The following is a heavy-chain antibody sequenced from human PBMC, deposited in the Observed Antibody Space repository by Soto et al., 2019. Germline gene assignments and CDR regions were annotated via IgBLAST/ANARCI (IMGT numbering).Heavy chain of an antibody. CDR2: ISYDGSNK. J-gene: IGHJ3*02. Sequence: GGSLRLSCAASGFTFSSYAMHWVRQAPGKGLEWVAVISYDGSNKYYADSVKGRFTISRDNSKNTLYLQMNSLRAEDTAVYYCASDLGVVTATLYAFDIWGQGTMVTVSS. D-gene: IGHD2-21*02. CDR1: GFTFSSYA. V-gene: IGHV3-30-3*01. CDR3: ASDLGVVTATLYAFDI.